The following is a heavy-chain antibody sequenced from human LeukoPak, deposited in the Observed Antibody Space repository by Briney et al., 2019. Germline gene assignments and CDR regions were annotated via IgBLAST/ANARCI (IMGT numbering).Heavy chain of an antibody. CDR2: TRDRANSYTT. D-gene: IGHD3-22*01. J-gene: IGHJ4*02. V-gene: IGHV3-72*01. Sequence: PGGSLRLTCGASGFTVSNNHMSWVRQAPGKGLEWVGRTRDRANSYTTEYAASVKDRFTFSRDDSKNSVYLQMNSLKTEDTAVYYCARVGNSGGYYYPLDYWGQGTLVTVSS. CDR1: GFTVSNNH. CDR3: ARVGNSGGYYYPLDY.